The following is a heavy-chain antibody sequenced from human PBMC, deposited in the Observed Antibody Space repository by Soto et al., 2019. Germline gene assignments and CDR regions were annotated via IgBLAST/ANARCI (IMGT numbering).Heavy chain of an antibody. CDR2: ISGSGGST. D-gene: IGHD5-12*01. CDR3: AKRRDRGYSGYGGVDAFDI. Sequence: GGSLRLSCAASGFTFSSYAMSWVRQAPGKGLERVSAISGSGGSTYYADSVKGGFTISRDNSKNTLYLQRNSLRAEDTAVYYCAKRRDRGYSGYGGVDAFDIWGQGTMVTASS. J-gene: IGHJ3*02. CDR1: GFTFSSYA. V-gene: IGHV3-23*01.